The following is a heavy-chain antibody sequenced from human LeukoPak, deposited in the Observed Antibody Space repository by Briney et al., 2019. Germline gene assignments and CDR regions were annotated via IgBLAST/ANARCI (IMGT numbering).Heavy chain of an antibody. V-gene: IGHV4-34*01. CDR1: GGSFSGYY. D-gene: IGHD2-15*01. J-gene: IGHJ6*03. CDR2: INHSGST. Sequence: SETLSLTCAVYGGSFSGYYWSWIRQPPGKGLEWIGEINHSGSTNYNPSLKSRVTISVDTSKNQFSLKLSSVTAADTAVYYCARQRGLLNYHYYMDVWGKGTTVTVSS. CDR3: ARQRGLLNYHYYMDV.